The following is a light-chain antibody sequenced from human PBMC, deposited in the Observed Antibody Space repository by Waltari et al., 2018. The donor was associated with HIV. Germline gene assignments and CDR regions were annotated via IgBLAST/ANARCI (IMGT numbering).Light chain of an antibody. J-gene: IGKJ1*01. Sequence: DIQMTQSPSTLSASVGDRVTIPCRASQTISSWLAWYQQTPGKAPKLLIYKASILESGVPSRFTGSESGTEFTLTINNLQPDDFATYYCQQYSNFWTFGQGTRVEMK. CDR1: QTISSW. CDR3: QQYSNFWT. CDR2: KAS. V-gene: IGKV1-5*03.